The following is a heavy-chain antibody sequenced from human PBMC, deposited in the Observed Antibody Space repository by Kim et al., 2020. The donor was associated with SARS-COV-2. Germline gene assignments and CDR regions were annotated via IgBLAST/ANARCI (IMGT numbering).Heavy chain of an antibody. J-gene: IGHJ5*02. D-gene: IGHD6-13*01. CDR3: ALSSSWRSDHSNWFDP. CDR2: INHSGST. V-gene: IGHV4-34*01. CDR1: GGSFSGYY. Sequence: SETLSLTCAVYGGSFSGYYWSWIRQPPGKGLEWIGEINHSGSTNYNPSLKSRVTISVDTSKNQFSLKLSSVTAADTAVYYCALSSSWRSDHSNWFDPWGQGTLVTVSS.